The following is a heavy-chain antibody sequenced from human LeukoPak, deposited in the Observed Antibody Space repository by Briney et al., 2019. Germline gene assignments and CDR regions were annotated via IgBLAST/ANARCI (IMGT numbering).Heavy chain of an antibody. CDR3: AREEYCSSTSCYIGLGFYYYGTDV. D-gene: IGHD2-2*02. CDR2: IWYDGSNK. Sequence: GRSLRLSCAASGFTFSSYGMHWVRQAPGKGLEWVAVIWYDGSNKYYADSVKGRFTISRDNSKNTLYLQMNSLRAEDTAVYYCAREEYCSSTSCYIGLGFYYYGTDVWGQGTTVTVSS. V-gene: IGHV3-33*01. J-gene: IGHJ6*02. CDR1: GFTFSSYG.